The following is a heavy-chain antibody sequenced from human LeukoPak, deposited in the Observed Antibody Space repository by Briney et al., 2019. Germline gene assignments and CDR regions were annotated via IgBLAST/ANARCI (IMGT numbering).Heavy chain of an antibody. CDR1: GFTVSNNY. Sequence: PVGSLRLSCAASGFTVSNNYMSWVRQAPGKGLEWVSVIYSGGSTYYADSVKGRFTISRDTSKNTLYLQMNSLSTEDTAVYYCARAPGPYCSSTSCYTLDYWGQGTLVTVSS. J-gene: IGHJ4*02. D-gene: IGHD2-2*02. V-gene: IGHV3-66*02. CDR3: ARAPGPYCSSTSCYTLDY. CDR2: IYSGGST.